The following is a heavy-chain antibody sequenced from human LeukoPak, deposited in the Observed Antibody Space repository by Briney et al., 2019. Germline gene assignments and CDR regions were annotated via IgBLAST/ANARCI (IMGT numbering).Heavy chain of an antibody. Sequence: PGGSLRLSCAASGFTFSTSAMSWVRQAPGKGLEWVSVIGGSGDTTYYADSVRGRFTISRDNFKNTLYLQVNSLTAEDTAIYYCAKGKSLPHYYYYGMDVWGQGTTVTASS. CDR2: IGGSGDTT. J-gene: IGHJ6*02. CDR1: GFTFSTSA. V-gene: IGHV3-23*01. CDR3: AKGKSLPHYYYYGMDV.